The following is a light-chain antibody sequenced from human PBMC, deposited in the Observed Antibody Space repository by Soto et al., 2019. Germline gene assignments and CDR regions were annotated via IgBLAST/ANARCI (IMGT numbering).Light chain of an antibody. V-gene: IGLV2-8*01. CDR1: SADVGDYNY. CDR3: SSFAGSRIYV. CDR2: EVT. Sequence: QSALTQPPSASGSPGQSVTISCTGTSADVGDYNYVSWYQQHPDKAPKLILYEVTKRPSGVPDRFSGSKYGNTATLTVSGLQAEDEADYFCSSFAGSRIYVFGTGTKLTVL. J-gene: IGLJ1*01.